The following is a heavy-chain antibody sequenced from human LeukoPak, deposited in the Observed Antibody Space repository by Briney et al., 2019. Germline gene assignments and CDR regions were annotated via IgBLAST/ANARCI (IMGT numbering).Heavy chain of an antibody. D-gene: IGHD1-26*01. Sequence: GASVKVSCKASGYTFTSYGISWVRQAPGQGLEWMGWISAYNGNTNYAQKLQGRVTMTTDTSTSTAYMELRSLRSDDTAVYYCARALGDFWTSSGSYPEDAFDIWGQGTMVTVSS. J-gene: IGHJ3*02. V-gene: IGHV1-18*01. CDR3: ARALGDFWTSSGSYPEDAFDI. CDR1: GYTFTSYG. CDR2: ISAYNGNT.